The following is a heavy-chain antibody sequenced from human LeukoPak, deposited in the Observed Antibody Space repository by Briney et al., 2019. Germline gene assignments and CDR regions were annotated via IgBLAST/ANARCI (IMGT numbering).Heavy chain of an antibody. CDR1: GFTFSTYW. CDR3: ATQGEMVAFDI. CDR2: INSDGSIT. D-gene: IGHD2-8*01. Sequence: GGSLRLSCAASGFTFSTYWMHWVRQAPGKGLVWVSRINSDGSITNYAGSVKGRFTISRDNAKNTVSLQMNSLRAEDTAVYYCATQGEMVAFDIWGQGTMVTVSS. V-gene: IGHV3-74*01. J-gene: IGHJ3*02.